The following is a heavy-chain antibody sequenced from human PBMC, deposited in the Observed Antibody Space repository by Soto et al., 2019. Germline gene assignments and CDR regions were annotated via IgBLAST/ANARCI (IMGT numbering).Heavy chain of an antibody. CDR1: GFTFSSYS. CDR2: ISSSSSTI. D-gene: IGHD3-22*01. CDR3: ARDPGAYYDTLDAFDI. Sequence: GGSLRLSCAASGFTFSSYSMNWVRQAPGKGLEWVSYISSSSSTIYYADSVKGRFTISRDNAKNSLYLQMNSLRDEDTAVYYCARDPGAYYDTLDAFDIWGRGTMVTVSS. J-gene: IGHJ3*02. V-gene: IGHV3-48*02.